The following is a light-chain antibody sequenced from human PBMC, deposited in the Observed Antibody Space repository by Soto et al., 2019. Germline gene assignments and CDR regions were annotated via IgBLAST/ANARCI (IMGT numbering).Light chain of an antibody. Sequence: SYELTQPPSVSVSPGLTSSITCSGDKLGDKYACWYQQKPGQSPVLVIYQDSKRPSGIPERFSCSNSGNTATLNVCGTQARDEADYYCQAWDSSTVVFGGGTKVTVL. CDR1: KLGDKY. CDR3: QAWDSSTVV. J-gene: IGLJ2*01. V-gene: IGLV3-1*01. CDR2: QDS.